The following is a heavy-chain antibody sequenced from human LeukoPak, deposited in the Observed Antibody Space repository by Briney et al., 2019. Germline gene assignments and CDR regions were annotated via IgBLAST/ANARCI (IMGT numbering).Heavy chain of an antibody. CDR1: GGSISSYY. V-gene: IGHV4-59*12. Sequence: SETLSLTCTVSGGSISSYYWNWIRQPPGKGLEWIGYTSYSGSTNYNPSLKSRVTISVDTSKNQLSLRLSSVTAADTAVYHCVRERRGAARRKVFNSWGQGTLAIVSS. CDR2: TSYSGST. D-gene: IGHD3-10*01. CDR3: VRERRGAARRKVFNS. J-gene: IGHJ5*02.